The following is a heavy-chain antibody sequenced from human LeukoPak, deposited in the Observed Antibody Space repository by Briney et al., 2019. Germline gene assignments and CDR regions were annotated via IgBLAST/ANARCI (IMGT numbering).Heavy chain of an antibody. CDR3: ARHVGTGSGSYYYYFDY. CDR1: GGSVSSSSYY. V-gene: IGHV4-39*01. J-gene: IGHJ4*02. CDR2: INHSGST. D-gene: IGHD3-10*01. Sequence: SETLSLTCTVSGGSVSSSSYYWSWIRQPPGKGLEWIGEINHSGSTNYNPSLKSRVTISVDTSKNQFSLKLSSVTAADTAVYYCARHVGTGSGSYYYYFDYWGQGTLVTVSS.